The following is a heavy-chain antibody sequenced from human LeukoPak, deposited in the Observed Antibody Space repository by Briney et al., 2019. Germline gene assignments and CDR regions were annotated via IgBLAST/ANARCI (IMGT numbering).Heavy chain of an antibody. J-gene: IGHJ1*01. CDR3: ATQTGSGLFTLP. D-gene: IGHD3-10*01. V-gene: IGHV4-34*01. Sequence: SETLSLTCAVYGGSFSGYYWSWIRQPPGKGLEWIGEINHSGSTNYNPSLKSRVTISVDTSKNQFSLKLSSVTAADTAVYYCATQTGSGLFTLPGGQGTLVTVSS. CDR1: GGSFSGYY. CDR2: INHSGST.